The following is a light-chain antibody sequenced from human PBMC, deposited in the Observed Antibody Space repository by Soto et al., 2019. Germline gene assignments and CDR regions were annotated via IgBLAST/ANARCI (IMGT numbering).Light chain of an antibody. J-gene: IGLJ3*02. CDR3: CSYAGSSTNWV. CDR2: EGS. CDR1: SSDVGSYNL. V-gene: IGLV2-23*01. Sequence: QSALTQPASVSGSPGQSITISCTGTSSDVGSYNLVSWYQRHPGKAPKLMIYEGSKRPSGVSNRFSGSKSGNTASLTISGLQAEDEADYYCCSYAGSSTNWVFGGGTKVTVL.